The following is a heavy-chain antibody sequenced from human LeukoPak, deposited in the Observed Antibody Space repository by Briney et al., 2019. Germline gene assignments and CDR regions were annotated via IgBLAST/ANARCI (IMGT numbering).Heavy chain of an antibody. CDR3: ARGDATYYYYMDV. V-gene: IGHV4-4*07. CDR2: IHTSGSS. J-gene: IGHJ6*03. D-gene: IGHD2-2*01. Sequence: SETLFLTCTVSGGSIKNYYWSWIRQPAGKGLEWIGRIHTSGSSDYNPSLKSRVTMSVDTSNNQFSLKLSSVTAADAAVYYCARGDATYYYYMDVWGKGTTVTVSS. CDR1: GGSIKNYY.